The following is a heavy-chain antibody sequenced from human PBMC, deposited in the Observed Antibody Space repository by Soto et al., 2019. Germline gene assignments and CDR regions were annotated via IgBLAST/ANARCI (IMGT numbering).Heavy chain of an antibody. V-gene: IGHV5-51*01. CDR2: IYPGDSET. J-gene: IGHJ4*02. Sequence: GESLKISCKASGYSFANYWIGWVCQKPGKGLEWMGVIYPGDSETTYSPSFEGQVIISVDRSRGTAFLEWSSLQATGTAMYYCARPGAPTDTVVYDFWGQGTQVTVSS. D-gene: IGHD5-18*01. CDR1: GYSFANYW. CDR3: ARPGAPTDTVVYDF.